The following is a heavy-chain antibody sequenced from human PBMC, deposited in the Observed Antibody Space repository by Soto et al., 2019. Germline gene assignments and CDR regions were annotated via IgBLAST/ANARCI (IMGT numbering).Heavy chain of an antibody. CDR1: GFICSSYD. CDR2: ILVDGRT. CDR3: AKATATGGGAFDF. D-gene: IGHD2-8*02. Sequence: GGSLRLSCAAPGFICSSYDMSWVRQAPGKGLEWVSTILVDGRTFYVDSVKGRFTISRDSSQNTVYLQMNSLTAGDTALYYCAKATATGGGAFDFCGQGTMVTVSS. V-gene: IGHV3-23*01. J-gene: IGHJ3*01.